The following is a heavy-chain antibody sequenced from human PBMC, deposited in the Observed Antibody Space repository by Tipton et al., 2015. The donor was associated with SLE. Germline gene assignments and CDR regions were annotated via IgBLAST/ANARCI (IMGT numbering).Heavy chain of an antibody. Sequence: GSLRLSCAASGFTFSSYWMHWVRQAPGKGLVWVSRINSDGSSTSYADSVKGRFTISRDNAKNTLYLQMNSLRAEDTAVYYCAKMENEVHIRGIAVAGPHFDYWGQGTLVTVSS. D-gene: IGHD6-19*01. CDR1: GFTFSSYW. CDR3: AKMENEVHIRGIAVAGPHFDY. J-gene: IGHJ4*02. V-gene: IGHV3-74*01. CDR2: INSDGSST.